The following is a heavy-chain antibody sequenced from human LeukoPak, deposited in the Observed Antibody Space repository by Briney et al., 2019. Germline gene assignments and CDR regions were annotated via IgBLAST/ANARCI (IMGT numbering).Heavy chain of an antibody. V-gene: IGHV3-21*01. CDR2: ISSSSSYI. D-gene: IGHD3-10*01. J-gene: IGHJ4*02. CDR3: ARKGITMVQGVDY. CDR1: GFTFSSYS. Sequence: GGSLRLSCAASGFTFSSYSMNWVRQAPGKGLGWVSSISSSSSYIYYADSVKGRFTISRDNAKNSLYLQMNSLRAEDTAVYYCARKGITMVQGVDYWGQGTLVTVSS.